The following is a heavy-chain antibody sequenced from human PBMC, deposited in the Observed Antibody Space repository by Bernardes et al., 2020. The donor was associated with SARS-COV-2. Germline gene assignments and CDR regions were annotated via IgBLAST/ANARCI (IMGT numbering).Heavy chain of an antibody. D-gene: IGHD4-17*01. CDR2: LYGGPADT. V-gene: IGHV3-23*01. J-gene: IGHJ6*02. Sequence: GGSLRLSCAASGFAFTSYAMSWVRQAPGRGLEWVSTLYGGPADTYYAESVKGRFTIARDDSKSTLYLQMNSLRAEDTAVYYCARQYGDYNYYYGMDVWGQGTTVTVSS. CDR1: GFAFTSYA. CDR3: ARQYGDYNYYYGMDV.